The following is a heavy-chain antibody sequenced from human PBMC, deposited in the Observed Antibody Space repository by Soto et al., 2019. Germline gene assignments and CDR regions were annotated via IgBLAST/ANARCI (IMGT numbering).Heavy chain of an antibody. D-gene: IGHD1-26*01. Sequence: QVQLQESGPGLVKPSETLSLACTVSGGSMSSYYWSWIRQPAGKGLEWIGRIYTSGSTNYNPSLKSRVTMSKDTSKKQFSLKLTSVTAADTAVYYCARGSGTYGFDIWGQGTVVTVSS. J-gene: IGHJ3*02. CDR3: ARGSGTYGFDI. V-gene: IGHV4-4*07. CDR1: GGSMSSYY. CDR2: IYTSGST.